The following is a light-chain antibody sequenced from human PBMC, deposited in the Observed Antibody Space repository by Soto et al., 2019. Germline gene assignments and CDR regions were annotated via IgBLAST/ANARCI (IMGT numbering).Light chain of an antibody. CDR3: SSYTSSSTPYV. V-gene: IGLV2-14*01. Sequence: QSALTQPASVSGSPGQSIAISCTGTSNDVGGYNYVSWYQQHPVKAPQLIIYDVTNRPSGVSDRFSGSKSGNTASLTISGLQAEDEADYYCSSYTSSSTPYVFGPGTKVTVL. CDR2: DVT. CDR1: SNDVGGYNY. J-gene: IGLJ1*01.